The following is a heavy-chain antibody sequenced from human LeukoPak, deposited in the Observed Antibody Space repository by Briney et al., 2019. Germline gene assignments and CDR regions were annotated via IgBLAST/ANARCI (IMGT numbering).Heavy chain of an antibody. CDR1: GFTFSSYW. CDR3: ARVPGYCSGGSCYFMDYYYGMDV. D-gene: IGHD2-15*01. CDR2: INWNGGST. Sequence: GGSLRLSCAASGFTFSSYWMSWVRQAPGKGLEWVSGINWNGGSTGYADSVKGRFTISRDNAKNSLYLQMNSLRAEDTALYHCARVPGYCSGGSCYFMDYYYGMDVWGQGTTVTVSS. J-gene: IGHJ6*02. V-gene: IGHV3-20*01.